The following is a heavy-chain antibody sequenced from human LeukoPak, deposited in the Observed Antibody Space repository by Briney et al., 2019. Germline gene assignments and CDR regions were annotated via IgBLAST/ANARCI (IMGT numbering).Heavy chain of an antibody. CDR1: GGSFSGYY. J-gene: IGHJ4*02. CDR2: INHSGST. D-gene: IGHD6-6*01. V-gene: IGHV4-34*01. CDR3: ARGNDSSSYYFDY. Sequence: SETLSLTCAVYGGSFSGYYWSWIRQPPGKGLEWIGEINHSGSTNYNPSLKSRVTISVDTSKNQFSLKLSSVTAADTAVYYCARGNDSSSYYFDYWGQGTLVTVSS.